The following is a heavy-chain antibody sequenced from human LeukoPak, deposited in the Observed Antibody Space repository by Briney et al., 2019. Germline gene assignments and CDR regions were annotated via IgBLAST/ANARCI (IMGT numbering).Heavy chain of an antibody. D-gene: IGHD1-14*01. J-gene: IGHJ4*02. CDR1: GFTFSNYW. Sequence: GGSLRLSCAVSGFTFSNYWVTWVRQTPGKGLEFVANINQDGSVKNYVGSVKGRFTISRDNAKNSLYLQMSSLRVDDTAIYYCARDPGFRSFDYWGQGTLVTVSS. V-gene: IGHV3-7*01. CDR3: ARDPGFRSFDY. CDR2: INQDGSVK.